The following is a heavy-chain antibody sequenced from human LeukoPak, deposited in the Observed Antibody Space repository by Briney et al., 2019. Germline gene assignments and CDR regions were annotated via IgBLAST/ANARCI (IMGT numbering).Heavy chain of an antibody. CDR1: GGSISSYY. V-gene: IGHV4-4*07. CDR3: ARDGIGYCSSTSHYYGMDV. CDR2: IYTSGST. Sequence: NPSETLSLTCTVSGGSISSYYWSWIRQPAGKGLEWIGRIYTSGSTNYNPSLESRVTMSVDTSKNQFSLKLSSVTAADTAVYYCARDGIGYCSSTSHYYGMDVWGQGTTVTVSS. D-gene: IGHD2-2*01. J-gene: IGHJ6*02.